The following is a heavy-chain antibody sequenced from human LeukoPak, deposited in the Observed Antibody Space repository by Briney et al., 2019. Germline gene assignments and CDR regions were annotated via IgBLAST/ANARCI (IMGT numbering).Heavy chain of an antibody. CDR2: IYPGDSDT. Sequence: GESLKISCQGSGYRFTDYWIGCVRQMPGRGLEWMAIIYPGDSDTRYSPSFQGRVTISADKSISTAYLQWSSLKASDTAMYYCAAGWYGGPYDYWGQGILVTVSS. J-gene: IGHJ4*02. CDR1: GYRFTDYW. CDR3: AAGWYGGPYDY. V-gene: IGHV5-51*01. D-gene: IGHD6-19*01.